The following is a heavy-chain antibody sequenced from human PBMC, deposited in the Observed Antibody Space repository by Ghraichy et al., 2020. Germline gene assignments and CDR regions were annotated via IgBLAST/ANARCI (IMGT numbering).Heavy chain of an antibody. V-gene: IGHV3-30*19. CDR3: ASRAIVGRSFDY. D-gene: IGHD3-22*01. Sequence: WGSLRLSCAASGFIFSNYGMHWVRQAPDKGLEWVSFISSDGNDKRYADSVKGRFTISRDDSKNTVYLQMSSLRGGDTAKYFCASRAIVGRSFDYWGQGTLVTVSS. CDR1: GFIFSNYG. CDR2: ISSDGNDK. J-gene: IGHJ4*02.